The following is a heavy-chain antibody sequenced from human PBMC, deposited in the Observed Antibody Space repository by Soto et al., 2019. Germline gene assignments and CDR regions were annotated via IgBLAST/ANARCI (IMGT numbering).Heavy chain of an antibody. Sequence: GGSLRLSCAASGFTFSSYSMNWVRQAPGKGLEWVSYISSSSSTIYYADSVKGRFTISRDNAKNSLYLQMNSLRAEDTAVYYCARGADSSGWERPHDAFDIWGQGTMVTVSS. J-gene: IGHJ3*02. V-gene: IGHV3-48*01. D-gene: IGHD6-19*01. CDR1: GFTFSSYS. CDR2: ISSSSSTI. CDR3: ARGADSSGWERPHDAFDI.